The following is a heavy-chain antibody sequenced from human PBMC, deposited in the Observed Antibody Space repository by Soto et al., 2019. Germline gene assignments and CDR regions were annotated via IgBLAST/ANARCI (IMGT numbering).Heavy chain of an antibody. D-gene: IGHD3-16*01. CDR3: ARLWGWSADY. V-gene: IGHV4-59*08. J-gene: IGHJ4*02. Sequence: IYYSGSTNYNPSLKSRVTISVDTSKNQFSLKLSSVTAADTAVYYCARLWGWSADYWGQGTLVTVSS. CDR2: IYYSGST.